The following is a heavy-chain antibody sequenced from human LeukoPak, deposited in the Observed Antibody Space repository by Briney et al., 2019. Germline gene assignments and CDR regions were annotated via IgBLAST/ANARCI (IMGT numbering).Heavy chain of an antibody. J-gene: IGHJ6*02. CDR1: GDSVSSNSAA. D-gene: IGHD6-19*01. Sequence: SQTPSLTCAISGDSVSSNSAAWNWIRQSPSRGLEWLGRTYYRSKWYNDYAVSVKSRITINPDTSKNQFSLQLNSVTPEDTAVYYCARDRRDIAVADYYYYGMDVWGQGTTVTVSS. CDR3: ARDRRDIAVADYYYYGMDV. V-gene: IGHV6-1*01. CDR2: TYYRSKWYN.